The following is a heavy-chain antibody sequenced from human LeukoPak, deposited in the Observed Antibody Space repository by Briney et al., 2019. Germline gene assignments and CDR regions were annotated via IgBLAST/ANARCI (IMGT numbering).Heavy chain of an antibody. CDR1: GFTFSSYV. D-gene: IGHD3-3*01. CDR3: AKDPGGYYYYFDY. V-gene: IGHV3-23*01. Sequence: GRSLRLSCAASGFTFSSYVMSWVRQAPGKGLEWVSAISGSDGNTYYADSVKGRFTISRDNSKNTLYLQMNSLRAEDTAIYYCAKDPGGYYYYFDYWGQGTLVTVSS. CDR2: ISGSDGNT. J-gene: IGHJ4*02.